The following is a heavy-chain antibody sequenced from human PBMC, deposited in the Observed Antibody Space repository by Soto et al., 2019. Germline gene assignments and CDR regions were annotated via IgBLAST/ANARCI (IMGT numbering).Heavy chain of an antibody. D-gene: IGHD6-19*01. Sequence: QVQMVESGGGVVQPGTSLRLSCATSGFTFSTSGMHWVRQAPGKGLEWVAMISHDGSVTYYTDSVQGRFTISRDTPKNTLYLHMNSLRDEDTAIYYCAKDWGYRGWYNWFDPWGQGTRVTVS. CDR2: ISHDGSVT. CDR3: AKDWGYRGWYNWFDP. CDR1: GFTFSTSG. J-gene: IGHJ5*02. V-gene: IGHV3-30*18.